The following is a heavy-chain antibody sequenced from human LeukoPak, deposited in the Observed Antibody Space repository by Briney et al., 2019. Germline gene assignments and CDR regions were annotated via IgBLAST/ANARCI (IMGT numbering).Heavy chain of an antibody. D-gene: IGHD1-26*01. CDR1: GDSFSNYG. CDR2: ISADSGDR. CDR3: ASGSYLWGGMDV. V-gene: IGHV1-18*01. J-gene: IGHJ6*02. Sequence: ASVKVSCKASGDSFSNYGFAWVRQAPGQGLEWMGWISADSGDRYYAQNFQNRVTMTTDTSTTTGYMELRSLRSDDTAVYYCASGSYLWGGMDVWGQGTTVTVSS.